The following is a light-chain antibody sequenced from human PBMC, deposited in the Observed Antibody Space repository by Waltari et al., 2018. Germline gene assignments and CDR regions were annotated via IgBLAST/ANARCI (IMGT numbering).Light chain of an antibody. J-gene: IGLJ3*02. CDR2: DVR. Sequence: QSALSQPASVYGSPGQSVTISCTGTSKDVGANDYASWYQQHTGRAPKLMIYDVRQRSSGVSNRFSGSRAGNTASLTISGLQTEDEADYYCTAYTTSATLVFGGGTRLTVL. V-gene: IGLV2-14*03. CDR3: TAYTTSATLV. CDR1: SKDVGANDY.